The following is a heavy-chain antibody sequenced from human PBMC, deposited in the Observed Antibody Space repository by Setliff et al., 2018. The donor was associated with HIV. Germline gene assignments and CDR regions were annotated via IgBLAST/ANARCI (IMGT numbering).Heavy chain of an antibody. CDR1: GFTFNNYW. J-gene: IGHJ6*02. CDR2: INQDGSEK. CDR3: ARKLQPGYGMDV. Sequence: PGGSLRLSCAASGFTFNNYWMAWVRQAPGKGLEWVGNINQDGSEKNYVDSVKGRFTISRDNTKNSLYLQMDSLRAEDTTVYYCARKLQPGYGMDVWGQGTTVTVSS. V-gene: IGHV3-7*01. D-gene: IGHD5-18*01.